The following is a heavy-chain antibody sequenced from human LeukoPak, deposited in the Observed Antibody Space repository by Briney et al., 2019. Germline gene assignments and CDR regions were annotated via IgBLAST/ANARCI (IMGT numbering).Heavy chain of an antibody. D-gene: IGHD3-3*01. J-gene: IGHJ4*02. CDR2: INTNTGNP. CDR3: ARDVSNRILEWLPEVAPFDY. Sequence: GASVKVSCKASGYTFTSYAMNWVRQAPGQGLEWMGWINTNTGNPTYAQGFTGRFVFSLDTSVSTAYLQISSLKAEDTAVYYCARDVSNRILEWLPEVAPFDYWGQGTLVTVSS. CDR1: GYTFTSYA. V-gene: IGHV7-4-1*02.